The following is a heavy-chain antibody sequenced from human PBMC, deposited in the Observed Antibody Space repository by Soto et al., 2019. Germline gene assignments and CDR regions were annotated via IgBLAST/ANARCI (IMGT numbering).Heavy chain of an antibody. Sequence: ASGKVSCKASGYTFTSYAMHWVRPAPGQRLEWMGWINPSNGTTKYSQKFQGRVTITADESTSTAYMELSSLRSEDTAVYYCARDSGYDDLIDNWGQGTLVTVSS. CDR3: ARDSGYDDLIDN. J-gene: IGHJ4*02. V-gene: IGHV1-3*01. CDR2: INPSNGTT. D-gene: IGHD5-12*01. CDR1: GYTFTSYA.